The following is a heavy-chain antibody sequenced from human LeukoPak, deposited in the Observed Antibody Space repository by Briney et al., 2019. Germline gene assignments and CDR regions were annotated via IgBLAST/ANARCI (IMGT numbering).Heavy chain of an antibody. D-gene: IGHD6-6*01. CDR3: AGATYSSLFHLEY. J-gene: IGHJ4*02. CDR1: GGSISSGGYY. Sequence: SETLSLTCTVSGGSISSGGYYWSWIRQHPGKGLEWIGYIYYSGSTYYNPSLKSRVTISVDTSKNQFSLKLSSVTAADTAVYYCAGATYSSLFHLEYWGQGTLVTVSS. V-gene: IGHV4-31*03. CDR2: IYYSGST.